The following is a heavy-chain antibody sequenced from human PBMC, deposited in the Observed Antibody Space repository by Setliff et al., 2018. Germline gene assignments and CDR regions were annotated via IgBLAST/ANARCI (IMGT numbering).Heavy chain of an antibody. J-gene: IGHJ4*02. CDR2: ITSSGTTT. CDR3: ATLSKDLNY. D-gene: IGHD3-3*01. V-gene: IGHV3-11*04. Sequence: PGGSLRLSCAASGFTFSDYYMSWIRQAPGKGLEWVSYITSSGTTTFYTDSVKGRFAISRDNARNSLYLQMNSLTAEDTAMYYCATLSKDLNYWGQGTLVTVSS. CDR1: GFTFSDYY.